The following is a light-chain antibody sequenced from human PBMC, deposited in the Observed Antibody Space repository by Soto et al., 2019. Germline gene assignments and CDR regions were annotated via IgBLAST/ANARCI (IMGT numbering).Light chain of an antibody. J-gene: IGKJ3*01. Sequence: EIVMNQFPATLSVSPGERATLSCRASQSVSSYLAWYQQKHGQAPRVLIYSASARATGVPARFSGSGSGTEFTLTVSSLQSEDFAVYYCQQYNNWPFTFGPGTKVDIK. CDR2: SAS. V-gene: IGKV3-15*01. CDR1: QSVSSY. CDR3: QQYNNWPFT.